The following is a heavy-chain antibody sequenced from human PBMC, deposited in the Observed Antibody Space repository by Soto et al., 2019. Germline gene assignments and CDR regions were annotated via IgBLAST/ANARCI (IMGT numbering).Heavy chain of an antibody. Sequence: WSRQAPGKGLVWVSRINSDGSSTNYADSVKGRFAILRDNAKNTLYLQMNSLRAEDTAVYYCARDNWNSNWGQGTLVTVSS. J-gene: IGHJ4*02. CDR2: INSDGSST. D-gene: IGHD1-20*01. V-gene: IGHV3-74*01. CDR3: ARDNWNSN.